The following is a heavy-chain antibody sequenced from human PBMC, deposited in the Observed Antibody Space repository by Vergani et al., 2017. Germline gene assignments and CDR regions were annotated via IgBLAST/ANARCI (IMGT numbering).Heavy chain of an antibody. CDR3: ARARGDYVWGSDRLGAFDI. J-gene: IGHJ3*02. CDR2: ISSSGITI. V-gene: IGHV3-11*01. Sequence: QVQLVESGGGLVKPGGSLRLSCAAYGFTFSDYYMSWIRQAPGKGMEWVSYISSSGITIYYAASVKGRFTISRDNAKNSLYLQMNSVRAEDTAGYYCARARGDYVWGSDRLGAFDIWGQGTMVTVSS. CDR1: GFTFSDYY. D-gene: IGHD3-16*02.